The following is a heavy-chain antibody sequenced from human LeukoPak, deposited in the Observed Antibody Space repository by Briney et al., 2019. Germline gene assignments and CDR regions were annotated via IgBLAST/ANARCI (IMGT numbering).Heavy chain of an antibody. J-gene: IGHJ4*02. CDR3: ARHDGLLYFDY. V-gene: IGHV4-59*01. D-gene: IGHD2-21*02. Sequence: SETLSLTCTVSGGSISSYYWSWIRQPPGKGLEWIGYIYYSGSTNYNPSLKSRVTISVDTSKNQFSLKLSSVTAAGTAVYYCARHDGLLYFDYWGQGTLVTVSS. CDR2: IYYSGST. CDR1: GGSISSYY.